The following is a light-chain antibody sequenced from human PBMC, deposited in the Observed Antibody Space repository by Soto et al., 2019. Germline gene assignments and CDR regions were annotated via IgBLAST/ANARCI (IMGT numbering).Light chain of an antibody. V-gene: IGKV3D-20*02. CDR1: QSVSSSY. CDR2: DAS. J-gene: IGKJ1*01. Sequence: EIVLTPSPGTLSLSPVERATLSCRASQSVSSSYLAWYQQKPGQVPRLLIYDASNRATGIPARFSGSGSGTDFTLTISSLEPEDFAVYYCQQRSNWPRTFGQGTKVDIK. CDR3: QQRSNWPRT.